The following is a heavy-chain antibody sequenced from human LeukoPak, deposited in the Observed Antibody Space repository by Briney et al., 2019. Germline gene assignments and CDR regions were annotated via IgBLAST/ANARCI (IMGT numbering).Heavy chain of an antibody. J-gene: IGHJ2*01. CDR2: IYYSGST. D-gene: IGHD1-26*01. Sequence: SETLSLTCTVSGGSISSGDYYWSWIRQPPGKGLEWIGYIYYSGSTYYNPSLKSRVTISVDTSKNQFSLKLSSVTAADTAVYYCASGSPIVGASSPHFDLWGRGTLVTVSS. V-gene: IGHV4-30-4*01. CDR3: ASGSPIVGASSPHFDL. CDR1: GGSISSGDYY.